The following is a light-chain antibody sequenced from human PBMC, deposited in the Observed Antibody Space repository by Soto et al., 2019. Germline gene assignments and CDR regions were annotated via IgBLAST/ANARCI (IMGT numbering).Light chain of an antibody. CDR3: QQYNRYWT. J-gene: IGKJ1*01. V-gene: IGKV1-5*01. CDR1: QSVSSW. CDR2: DAS. Sequence: DIQMTQSPSTLSEKVGDRVTITCRASQSVSSWLAWYQQKPGKAPKVLIYDASSLESGVPSRFSGSGSGTEFTLTISSLQPDDFATYYCQQYNRYWTFGQGTKV.